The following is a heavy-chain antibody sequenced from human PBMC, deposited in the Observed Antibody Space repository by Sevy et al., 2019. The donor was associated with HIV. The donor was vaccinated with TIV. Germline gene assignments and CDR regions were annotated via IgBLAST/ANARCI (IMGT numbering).Heavy chain of an antibody. CDR2: INPNSGGT. CDR3: ARGDPSPPFDY. J-gene: IGHJ4*02. CDR1: GNTFTGYY. V-gene: IGHV1-2*02. Sequence: ASVKVSCKASGNTFTGYYMHWVRQAPGQGLEWTGWINPNSGGTNYAQKFQGRVTMTRDSSISTAYMELRRLRSDDTAVYYCARGDPSPPFDYWGQGTLVTVSS.